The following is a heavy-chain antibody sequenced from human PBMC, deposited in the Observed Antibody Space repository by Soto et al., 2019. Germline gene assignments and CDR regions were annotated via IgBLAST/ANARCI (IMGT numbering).Heavy chain of an antibody. D-gene: IGHD3-10*01. CDR3: AKGDALWFGELPPSGRFDY. CDR2: ISYDGSNK. CDR1: GFTFSSYG. V-gene: IGHV3-30*18. Sequence: GGSLRLSCAASGFTFSSYGMHWVRQAPGKGLEWVAVISYDGSNKYYADSVKGRFTISRDNSKNTLYLQMNSLRAEDTAVYYCAKGDALWFGELPPSGRFDYWGQGTLVTVSS. J-gene: IGHJ4*02.